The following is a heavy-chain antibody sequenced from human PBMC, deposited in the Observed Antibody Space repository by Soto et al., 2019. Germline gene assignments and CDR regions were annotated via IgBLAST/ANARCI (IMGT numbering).Heavy chain of an antibody. D-gene: IGHD3-10*01. Sequence: PSETLFLTCAVYGGSFSGYYWSWIRQPPGKGLEWIGEINHSGSTNYNPSLKSRVTISVDTSKNQFSLKLSSVTAADTAVYYCARLSRISGGRYYYYGMDVWGQGTTVTVSS. J-gene: IGHJ6*02. V-gene: IGHV4-34*01. CDR1: GGSFSGYY. CDR3: ARLSRISGGRYYYYGMDV. CDR2: INHSGST.